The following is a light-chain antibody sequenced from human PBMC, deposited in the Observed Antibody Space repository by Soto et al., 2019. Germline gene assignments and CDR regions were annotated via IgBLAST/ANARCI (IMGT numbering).Light chain of an antibody. V-gene: IGLV2-14*01. CDR3: SSYTSSSTYV. J-gene: IGLJ1*01. CDR2: EVS. Sequence: QSALTQPASVSGSPGQSITISCTGTSSDVGGYNYVSWYQQHPGKALKFMIYEVSNRPSGVSNRFSGSKSGNTASLTISGLQAEDEADYYCSSYTSSSTYVFGTGTKLTVL. CDR1: SSDVGGYNY.